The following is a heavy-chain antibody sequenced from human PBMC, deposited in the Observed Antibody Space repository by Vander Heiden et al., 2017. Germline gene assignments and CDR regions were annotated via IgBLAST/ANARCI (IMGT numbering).Heavy chain of an antibody. J-gene: IGHJ6*02. CDR1: GGSIRGFY. Sequence: QVQLQESGPGLVTPSETLSLTCTVSGGSIRGFYWSWIRQPAGKGLEWIGRIYSTGSSNYNPSLKSRVTMSTDTSKNRFSLRLTSVTAADTAMYFCARLKTVTTGHFYGMDVWGQGTPVTVSS. D-gene: IGHD4-4*01. CDR3: ARLKTVTTGHFYGMDV. CDR2: IYSTGSS. V-gene: IGHV4-4*07.